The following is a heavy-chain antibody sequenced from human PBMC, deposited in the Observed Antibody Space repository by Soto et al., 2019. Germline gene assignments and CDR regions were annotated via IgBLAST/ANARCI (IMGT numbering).Heavy chain of an antibody. CDR1: GGTFSSYA. V-gene: IGHV1-69*13. CDR3: ARGRYDFWSGHGYYYGRDV. CDR2: IIPIFGTA. Sequence: GASVQVSCQASGGTFSSYAISGVRQAPGQGLEWMGGIIPIFGTANYAQKFQGRVTITADESTSTAYMELSSLRSEDTAVYYCARGRYDFWSGHGYYYGRDVWGQGTTVTVSS. J-gene: IGHJ6*02. D-gene: IGHD3-3*01.